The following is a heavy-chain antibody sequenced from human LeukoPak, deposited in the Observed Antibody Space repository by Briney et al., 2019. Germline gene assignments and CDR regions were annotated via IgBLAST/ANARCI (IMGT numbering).Heavy chain of an antibody. CDR3: ARDSRHLSVGAPYYYYGMDV. V-gene: IGHV3-33*01. D-gene: IGHD1-26*01. J-gene: IGHJ6*02. CDR2: IWYDGSNK. Sequence: GGSLRLSCAASGFTFSSYGMHWVRQAPGKGLEWVAVIWYDGSNKYYADSVKGRFTISRDNSKNTLYLQMNSLRAEDTAVYYCARDSRHLSVGAPYYYYGMDVWGQGTTVTVSS. CDR1: GFTFSSYG.